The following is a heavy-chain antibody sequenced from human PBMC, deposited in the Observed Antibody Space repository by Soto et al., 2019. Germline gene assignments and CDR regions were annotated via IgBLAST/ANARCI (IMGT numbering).Heavy chain of an antibody. V-gene: IGHV1-69*13. D-gene: IGHD2-2*01. J-gene: IGHJ6*02. CDR2: IIPIFGTA. Sequence: SVKVSCKASGGTFSSYAISWVRQAPGQGLEWMGGIIPIFGTANYAQKFQGRVTITADESTSTAYMELSSLRSEDTAVYYCAQRKDIVVVPAAPTYYGMDVWAKGPRSPSP. CDR3: AQRKDIVVVPAAPTYYGMDV. CDR1: GGTFSSYA.